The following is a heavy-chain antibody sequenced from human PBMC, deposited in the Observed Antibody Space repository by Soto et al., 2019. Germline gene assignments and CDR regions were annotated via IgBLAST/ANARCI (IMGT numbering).Heavy chain of an antibody. CDR1: GFTFSSCA. CDR2: ISSDGSNK. Sequence: PGGSLRLSCAASGFTFSSCAMHWVRQAPGKGLEWVAVISSDGSNKYYADSVKGRFTISRDNSKNTLYLQMNSLRTEDTAVYYCAKDGPGSGWSDFDYWGQGTLVTSPQ. CDR3: AKDGPGSGWSDFDY. V-gene: IGHV3-30-3*01. J-gene: IGHJ4*02. D-gene: IGHD6-19*01.